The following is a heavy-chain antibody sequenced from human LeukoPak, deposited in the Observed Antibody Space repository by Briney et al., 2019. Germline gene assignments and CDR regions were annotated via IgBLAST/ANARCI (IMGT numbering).Heavy chain of an antibody. CDR2: ISSSGSTI. J-gene: IGHJ5*02. CDR1: GFTFSSYE. D-gene: IGHD2-15*01. Sequence: LTGGSLRLSCAASGFTFSSYEMNWVRQAPGKGLEWVSYISSSGSTIYYADSVKGRFTISRDNAKNSLYLQMNSLRAEDTAVYSCARGADGVSSNSRGWFDPWGQGTLVTVSS. CDR3: ARGADGVSSNSRGWFDP. V-gene: IGHV3-48*03.